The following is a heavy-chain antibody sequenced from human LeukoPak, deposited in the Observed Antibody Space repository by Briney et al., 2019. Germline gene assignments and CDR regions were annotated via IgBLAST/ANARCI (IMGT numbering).Heavy chain of an antibody. CDR3: ARWVDYYGSGSESGYYYMDV. J-gene: IGHJ6*03. V-gene: IGHV1-8*01. Sequence: ASVKVSCKASGYTFTSYDINWVRQATGQGLEWMGWMNPNSGNTGYAQKFQGRVTMTRNTSISTAYMELSSLRSEDTAVYYCARWVDYYGSGSESGYYYMDVWGKGTTVTISS. CDR1: GYTFTSYD. CDR2: MNPNSGNT. D-gene: IGHD3-10*01.